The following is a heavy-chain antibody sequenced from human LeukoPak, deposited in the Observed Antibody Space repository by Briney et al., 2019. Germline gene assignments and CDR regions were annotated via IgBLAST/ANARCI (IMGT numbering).Heavy chain of an antibody. CDR1: GGSISYYY. V-gene: IGHV4-59*01. D-gene: IGHD2-15*01. Sequence: PSETLSLTCTVSGGSISYYYWSWIRQSPGKGLEWIGYIYYNGSTNYNPSLKSRVTISVDMSKNQFSLKVTSVTAADTAIYYCARKGGHSDYWGQGTLVTVSS. J-gene: IGHJ4*02. CDR2: IYYNGST. CDR3: ARKGGHSDY.